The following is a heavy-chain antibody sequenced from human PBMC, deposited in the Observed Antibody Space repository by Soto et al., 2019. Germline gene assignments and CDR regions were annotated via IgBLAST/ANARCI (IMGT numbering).Heavy chain of an antibody. CDR3: ARDPGIAARSTFDY. J-gene: IGHJ4*02. CDR2: IKSKSDG. Sequence: GGSLRLSCAASGLTFSNVWMTWVRQAPGKGMEWVGRIKSKSDGETADSVKGRFTISRDNAKNSLYLQMNSLRAEDTAVYYCARDPGIAARSTFDYWGQGTLVTVSS. D-gene: IGHD6-6*01. CDR1: GLTFSNVW. V-gene: IGHV3-21*05.